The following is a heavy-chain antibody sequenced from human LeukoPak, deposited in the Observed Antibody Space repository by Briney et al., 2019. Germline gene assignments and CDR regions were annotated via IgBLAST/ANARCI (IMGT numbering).Heavy chain of an antibody. V-gene: IGHV4-34*01. CDR3: AREFYCSSTSCYVPDVYYYYYGMDV. D-gene: IGHD2-2*01. CDR2: INHSGST. CDR1: GGSFSGYY. J-gene: IGHJ6*04. Sequence: PSETLSLTCAVYGGSFSGYYWSWIRQPPGKGLEWMGEINHSGSTNYNPSLKSRVTISVDTSKNQFSLKLSSVTAADTAVYYCAREFYCSSTSCYVPDVYYYYYGMDVWGKGTTVTVSS.